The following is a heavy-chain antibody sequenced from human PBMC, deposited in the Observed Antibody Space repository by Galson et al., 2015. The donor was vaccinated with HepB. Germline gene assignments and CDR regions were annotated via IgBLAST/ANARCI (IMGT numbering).Heavy chain of an antibody. CDR1: GYSFTSYW. CDR2: IYPGASDT. CDR3: ARQELGYCSGGSCYSPYYYYGMDV. V-gene: IGHV5-51*01. D-gene: IGHD2-15*01. J-gene: IGHJ6*02. Sequence: QSGAEVTKPGESLKISCKGSGYSFTSYWIGWVRQMPGKGLEWMGSIYPGASDTRFSRSFQGQVTISADKSISTAYLQWSSLKASDTAMYYCARQELGYCSGGSCYSPYYYYGMDVWGQGTTVTVSS.